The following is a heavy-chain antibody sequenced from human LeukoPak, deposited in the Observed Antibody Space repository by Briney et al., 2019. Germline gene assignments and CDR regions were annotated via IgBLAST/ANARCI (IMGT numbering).Heavy chain of an antibody. D-gene: IGHD6-19*01. Sequence: GGSLRLSCAASGFTFSNYEMNWVRRAPGKGLEWVSYISSSGSTIYYADSVKGRFTISRDNAMNSLYLQMTSVRAEDTAVYYCATQHYSSGWYYFDSWGQGTLVTVSS. V-gene: IGHV3-48*03. CDR2: ISSSGSTI. CDR3: ATQHYSSGWYYFDS. J-gene: IGHJ4*02. CDR1: GFTFSNYE.